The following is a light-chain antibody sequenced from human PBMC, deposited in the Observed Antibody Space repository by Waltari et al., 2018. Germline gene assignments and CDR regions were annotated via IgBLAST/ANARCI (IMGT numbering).Light chain of an antibody. J-gene: IGKJ5*01. CDR3: QQYASPPIT. V-gene: IGKV3-20*01. CDR2: GAS. Sequence: EILLTQSPGPLSLSPGERATLSCRASQNVGKNYLGWYQQRPGQPPRLLIFGASNRATGIPDRFSGSGSGTDFTLTISRLESEDFAVYFCQQYASPPITFGQGTRLE. CDR1: QNVGKNY.